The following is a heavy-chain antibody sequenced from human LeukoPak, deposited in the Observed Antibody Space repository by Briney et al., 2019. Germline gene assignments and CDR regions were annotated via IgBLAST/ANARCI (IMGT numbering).Heavy chain of an antibody. Sequence: GGSLRLSCAASGFTFSSYWMSWVRQAPGKGLEWVANIKQDGSEEYYVDSVKGRFTISRDNAKNSLYLQMNSLRAEDTAVYYCARVNYYGSGSYYRYYYYYGMDVWGQGTTVTVSS. V-gene: IGHV3-7*01. D-gene: IGHD3-10*01. CDR2: IKQDGSEE. CDR3: ARVNYYGSGSYYRYYYYYGMDV. CDR1: GFTFSSYW. J-gene: IGHJ6*02.